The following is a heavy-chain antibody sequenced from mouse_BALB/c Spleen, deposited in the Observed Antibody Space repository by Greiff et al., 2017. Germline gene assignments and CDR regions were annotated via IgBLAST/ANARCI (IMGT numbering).Heavy chain of an antibody. CDR1: GFTFSSYA. Sequence: EVMLVESGGGLVKPGGSLKLSCAASGFTFSSYAMSWVRQTPEKRLEWVATISSGGSYTYYPDSVKGRFTISRDNAKNTLYLQMSSLRSEDTAMYYCARWLLRYFDYWGQGTTLTVSS. J-gene: IGHJ2*01. D-gene: IGHD2-3*01. CDR3: ARWLLRYFDY. CDR2: ISSGGSYT. V-gene: IGHV5-9-1*01.